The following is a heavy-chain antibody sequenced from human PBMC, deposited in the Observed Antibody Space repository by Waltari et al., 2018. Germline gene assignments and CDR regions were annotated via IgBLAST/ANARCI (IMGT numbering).Heavy chain of an antibody. D-gene: IGHD3-16*01. CDR2: ISSSGSTI. J-gene: IGHJ4*02. V-gene: IGHV3-48*03. Sequence: EVQLVESGGGLVQPGGSLRLSCAASGFTFRRYDMNWVRQAPGKELEWVSYISSSGSTIYYADSVKGRFTISRDNAKNSLYLQMNSLRAEDTAVYYCARARLWRRFIDYWGQGTLVTVSS. CDR1: GFTFRRYD. CDR3: ARARLWRRFIDY.